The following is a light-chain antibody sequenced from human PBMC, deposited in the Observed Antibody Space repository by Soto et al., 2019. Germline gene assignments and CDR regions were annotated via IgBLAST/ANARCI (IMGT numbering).Light chain of an antibody. V-gene: IGLV3-10*01. CDR3: YSTDSSGNRV. J-gene: IGLJ2*01. CDR2: EDS. CDR1: ALPKKY. Sequence: SYELTQPPSVSVSPGQTARITCSGDALPKKYAYWYQQKSRQAPVLVIYEDSKRPSEIPERFSGSSSGTMATLTISGAQVEDEADYYCYSTDSSGNRVFGGGTKLTVL.